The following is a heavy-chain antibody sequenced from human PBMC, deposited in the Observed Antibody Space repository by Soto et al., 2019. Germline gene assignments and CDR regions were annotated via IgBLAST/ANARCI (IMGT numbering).Heavy chain of an antibody. V-gene: IGHV4-34*01. Sequence: SETLSLTCAVYGGSFSGYYWSWVRQPPGKGLEWIGEINHSGSTNYNPSLKSRVTISVDTSKNQFSLKLSSVTAADTAVYYCAREHNNCSGGSCYGDLDVWGKGTSVTVPQ. CDR2: INHSGST. CDR3: AREHNNCSGGSCYGDLDV. J-gene: IGHJ6*04. D-gene: IGHD2-15*01. CDR1: GGSFSGYY.